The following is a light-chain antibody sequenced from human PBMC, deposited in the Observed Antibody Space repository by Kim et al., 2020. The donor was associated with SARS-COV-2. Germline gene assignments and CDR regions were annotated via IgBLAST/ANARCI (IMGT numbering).Light chain of an antibody. CDR2: GTS. V-gene: IGKV3-20*01. Sequence: EIVLTQSPGTLSLSPGERVILSCRASQSVADNHLAWFQQEPGQAPRLLIYGTSSRATGIPDRFSGSGSGTDLTLTISRLEPEDSAVYYCQQYDRPPYTFGQGTKLEIK. J-gene: IGKJ2*01. CDR1: QSVADNH. CDR3: QQYDRPPYT.